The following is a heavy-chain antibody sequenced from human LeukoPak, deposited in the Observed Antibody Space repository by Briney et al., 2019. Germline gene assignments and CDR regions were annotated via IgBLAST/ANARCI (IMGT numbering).Heavy chain of an antibody. J-gene: IGHJ4*02. CDR3: ARAWTTGTKVLLGYFDY. CDR1: GGTFSSYA. D-gene: IGHD4-11*01. Sequence: ASVKVSCKASGGTFSSYAISWVRQAPGQGLEWMGGIIPIFGTANYAQKFQGRVTITADKSTSTAYMELSSLRSEDTAVYYCARAWTTGTKVLLGYFDYWGQGTLVTVSS. CDR2: IIPIFGTA. V-gene: IGHV1-69*06.